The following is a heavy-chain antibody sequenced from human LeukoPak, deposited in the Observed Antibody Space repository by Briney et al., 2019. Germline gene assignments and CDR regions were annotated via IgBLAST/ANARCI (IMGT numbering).Heavy chain of an antibody. CDR1: GFTFDDYA. J-gene: IGHJ3*02. CDR3: AKKIAPWGNPAQGAFDI. Sequence: GRSLRLSCAASGFTFDDYAMHWVRQAPGKGLEWVSGISWNSGSIGYADSVKGRFTISRDNAKNSLYLQMNSLRAEDTALYYCAKKIAPWGNPAQGAFDIWGQRTMVTVSS. CDR2: ISWNSGSI. D-gene: IGHD2-21*01. V-gene: IGHV3-9*01.